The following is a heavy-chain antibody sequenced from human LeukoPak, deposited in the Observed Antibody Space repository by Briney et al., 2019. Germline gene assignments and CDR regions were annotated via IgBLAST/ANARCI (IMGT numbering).Heavy chain of an antibody. J-gene: IGHJ6*02. D-gene: IGHD5-18*01. CDR1: GGTFSNSA. CDR2: IIPIFGAP. V-gene: IGHV1-69*05. CDR3: ARGGYSYGYYYYGMDV. Sequence: SVKVSCKASGGTFSNSAISWVRQAPGQGLEWLGGIIPIFGAPNYAQRFQGRVTITTDESTSTAYVELSSLRSDDTAVYYCARGGYSYGYYYYGMDVWGQGTTVTVSS.